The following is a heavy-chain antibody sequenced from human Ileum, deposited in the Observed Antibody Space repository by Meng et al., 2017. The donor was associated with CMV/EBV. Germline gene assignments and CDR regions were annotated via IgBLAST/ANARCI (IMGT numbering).Heavy chain of an antibody. CDR1: GFTFSSYG. J-gene: IGHJ4*02. CDR3: AKGCGSYMVGIDY. Sequence: GGSLRLSCAASGFTFSSYGMHWVRKAPGKGLEWVAFIRYDGSNKYYADSVKGRFTISRDNSKNTLYLQMNSLRAEDTAVYYCAKGCGSYMVGIDYWGQGTLVTVSS. CDR2: IRYDGSNK. V-gene: IGHV3-30*02. D-gene: IGHD1-26*01.